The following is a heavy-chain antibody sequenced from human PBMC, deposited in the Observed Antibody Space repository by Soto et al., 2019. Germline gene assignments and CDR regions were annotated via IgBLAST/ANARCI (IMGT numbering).Heavy chain of an antibody. D-gene: IGHD6-13*01. Sequence: SETLSLTCTVSGCSISSGGYYWSWIRQHPGKGLEWIGYIYYSGSTYYNPSLKSRVTISVDTSKNQFSLKLSSVTAADTAVYYCARKVGGVAAAGPNDAFDIWGQGTMVTVSS. CDR3: ARKVGGVAAAGPNDAFDI. CDR2: IYYSGST. CDR1: GCSISSGGYY. V-gene: IGHV4-31*03. J-gene: IGHJ3*02.